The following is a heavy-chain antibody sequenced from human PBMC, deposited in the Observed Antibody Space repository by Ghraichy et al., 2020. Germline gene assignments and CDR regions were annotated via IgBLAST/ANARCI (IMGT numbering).Heavy chain of an antibody. CDR2: VYYSGST. J-gene: IGHJ5*02. CDR3: VSLAVLRFSRSGS. D-gene: IGHD3-3*01. CDR1: GASISSGDYY. V-gene: IGHV4-30-4*01. Sequence: SETLSLTCTVSGASISSGDYYWSWVRQPPGKGLEWIGYVYYSGSTSYNPSLKSRVNISIDTSKNQFSLKLSSLTAADTAVYYCVSLAVLRFSRSGSWGQGTLVTVSS.